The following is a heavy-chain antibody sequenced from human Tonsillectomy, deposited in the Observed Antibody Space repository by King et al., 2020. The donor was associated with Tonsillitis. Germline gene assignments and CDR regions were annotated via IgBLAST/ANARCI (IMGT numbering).Heavy chain of an antibody. D-gene: IGHD3-22*01. CDR2: IYYSGCT. CDR3: ARTSFYYDSSGYYYDAFDI. J-gene: IGHJ3*02. V-gene: IGHV4-28*01. Sequence: VQLQESGPGLVKPSDTLSLTCAVSGYSISSNNWWGWIRQPPGKGLEWIGYIYYSGCTYYNPSLKSRVTMSVDTSKNQFSLKLSSVTAVDTAVYYCARTSFYYDSSGYYYDAFDIWGQGTMVTVSS. CDR1: GYSISSNNW.